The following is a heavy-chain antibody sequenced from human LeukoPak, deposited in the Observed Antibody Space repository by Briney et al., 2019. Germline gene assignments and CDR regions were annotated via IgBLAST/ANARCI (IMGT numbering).Heavy chain of an antibody. CDR3: ARSNIAARLSYYYYMDV. V-gene: IGHV4-59*11. CDR2: IYYSGST. D-gene: IGHD6-6*01. CDR1: GGSISSHY. Sequence: SETLSLTCTVSGGSISSHYWSWIRQPPGKGLEWIGYIYYSGSTNCNPSLKSRVTISVDTSKNQFSLKLSPVTAADTAVYYCARSNIAARLSYYYYMDVWGKGTTVTVSS. J-gene: IGHJ6*03.